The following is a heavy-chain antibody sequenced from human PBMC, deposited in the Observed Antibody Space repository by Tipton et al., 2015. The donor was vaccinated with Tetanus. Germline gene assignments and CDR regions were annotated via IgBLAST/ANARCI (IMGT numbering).Heavy chain of an antibody. D-gene: IGHD2-8*01. CDR2: VSAYNGNT. J-gene: IGHJ4*02. CDR1: GYTFSNYG. CDR3: ARDPSGGVRYFDY. V-gene: IGHV1-18*01. Sequence: QSGAEVKKPGASVKVSCKASGYTFSNYGITWVRQAPGQGLEWMGWVSAYNGNTDYAQKFQGRVTLTRDTSTTTAYMELRSLRSDDTAVYYCARDPSGGVRYFDYWGQGTLVTVSS.